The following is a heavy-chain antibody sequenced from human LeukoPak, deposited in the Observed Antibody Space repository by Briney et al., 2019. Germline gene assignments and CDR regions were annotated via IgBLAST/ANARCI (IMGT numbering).Heavy chain of an antibody. V-gene: IGHV3-30*03. D-gene: IGHD5-12*01. Sequence: PGRSLRLSCAASGFSFSSYGMHWVCHGPGKGLGWVSLISFDGSDKYYADTVKGRFTISRDNSKTTLYLQMNSLRAQDTAVYYGASGYDLPFWGQGALVAVSP. CDR1: GFSFSSYG. J-gene: IGHJ4*02. CDR3: ASGYDLPF. CDR2: ISFDGSDK.